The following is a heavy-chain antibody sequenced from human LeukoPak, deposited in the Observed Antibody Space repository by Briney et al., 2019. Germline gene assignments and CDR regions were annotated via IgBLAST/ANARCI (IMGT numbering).Heavy chain of an antibody. CDR1: GYTFTGYY. D-gene: IGHD3-16*02. CDR3: ARASDYVWGSYPTDY. J-gene: IGHJ4*02. CDR2: INPNSGGT. Sequence: ASVKVSCTASGYTFTGYYMHWVRQAPGQGLEWMGWINPNSGGTNYAQKFQGWVTMTRDTSISTAYMELSRLRSDDTAVYYCARASDYVWGSYPTDYWGQGTLVTVSS. V-gene: IGHV1-2*04.